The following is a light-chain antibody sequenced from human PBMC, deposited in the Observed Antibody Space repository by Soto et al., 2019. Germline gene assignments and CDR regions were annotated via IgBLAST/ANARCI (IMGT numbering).Light chain of an antibody. CDR2: DAS. V-gene: IGKV1-5*01. CDR1: QTINNW. J-gene: IGKJ4*01. Sequence: DIQMTQSPSTLSASLGDRITITCRASQTINNWLAWYQQKPGKAPKLLISDASSLESGVPSTFSGSGSGTEFNLTHSSLQPDDFETYYCQQYNSYPLTCGGGTKVDI. CDR3: QQYNSYPLT.